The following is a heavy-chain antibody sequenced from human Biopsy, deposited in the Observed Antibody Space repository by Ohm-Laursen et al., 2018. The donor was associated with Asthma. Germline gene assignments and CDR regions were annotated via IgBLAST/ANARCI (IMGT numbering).Heavy chain of an antibody. CDR3: ARTTYGHDGFDP. D-gene: IGHD4-17*01. V-gene: IGHV4-59*07. CDR2: IYYSGST. J-gene: IGHJ5*02. Sequence: SDTLSLTCTVSGGSISDYYKTWFRQPPGKGLEWIGYIYYSGSTYYNPSLKSRVSISLDTSKNQFSLSLTSVTAADTAVYYCARTTYGHDGFDPWGQGTLVTVSS. CDR1: GGSISDYY.